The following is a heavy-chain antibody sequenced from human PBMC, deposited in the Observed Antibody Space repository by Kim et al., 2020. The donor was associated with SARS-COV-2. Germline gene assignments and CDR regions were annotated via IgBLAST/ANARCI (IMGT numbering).Heavy chain of an antibody. CDR1: GFTFSSYG. J-gene: IGHJ6*02. CDR3: AKDRYSSGWYCMDV. V-gene: IGHV3-33*06. D-gene: IGHD6-19*01. Sequence: GGSLRLSCAASGFTFSSYGMHWVRQAPGKGLEWVAVIWYDGSNKYYADSVKGRFTISRDNSKNTLYLQMNSLRAEDTAVYYCAKDRYSSGWYCMDVWGQGTTVTVSS. CDR2: IWYDGSNK.